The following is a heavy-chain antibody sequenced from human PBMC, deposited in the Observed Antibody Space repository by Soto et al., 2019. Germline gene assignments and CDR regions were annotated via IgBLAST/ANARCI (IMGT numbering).Heavy chain of an antibody. CDR1: GGSFSGYY. CDR2: INHSGST. V-gene: IGHV4-34*01. D-gene: IGHD3-10*01. CDR3: ARFGKIRAFRGAPGIDP. J-gene: IGHJ5*02. Sequence: QVQLQQWGAGLLKPSETLSLTCAVYGGSFSGYYWSWIRQPPGKGLEWIGEINHSGSTNYNPSLKSRVTISVDTSKNQFSLKLSSVTAADTAMYYCARFGKIRAFRGAPGIDPWGQGTLVTVSS.